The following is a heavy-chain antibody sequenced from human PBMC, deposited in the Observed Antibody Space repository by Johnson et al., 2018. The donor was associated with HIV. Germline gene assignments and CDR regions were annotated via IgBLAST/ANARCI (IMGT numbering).Heavy chain of an antibody. CDR2: IGTAGDT. D-gene: IGHD1-26*01. CDR1: GFTFSDYY. J-gene: IGHJ3*02. V-gene: IGHV3-13*01. Sequence: MLLVESGGGLVQPGGSLRLSCAVSGFTFSDYYMSWIRQAPGKGLEWVSAIGTAGDTYYPGPVKGRFPISRENAKNSLYLQMNSLGAEDPAVYYCVSREWELHAFDIWGQGTMVTVSS. CDR3: VSREWELHAFDI.